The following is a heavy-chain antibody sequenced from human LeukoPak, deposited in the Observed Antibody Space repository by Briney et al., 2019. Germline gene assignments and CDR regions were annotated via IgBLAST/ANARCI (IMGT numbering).Heavy chain of an antibody. V-gene: IGHV3-7*01. J-gene: IGHJ4*02. CDR2: INPDGGGK. CDR3: ARDGGRNFDY. CDR1: GFNFRNYW. Sequence: PGGSLRLSCAASGFNFRNYWVGWVRQAPGKGLEWVANINPDGGGKFYVDSVEGRFTISRDNAKNSLYLQMNSLRAEDTAMYYCARDGGRNFDYWGQGTLVTVSS.